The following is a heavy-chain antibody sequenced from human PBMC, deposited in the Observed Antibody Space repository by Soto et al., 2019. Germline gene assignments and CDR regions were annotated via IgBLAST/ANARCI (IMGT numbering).Heavy chain of an antibody. CDR2: IYNSVST. D-gene: IGHD6-19*01. V-gene: IGHV4-38-2*02. CDR1: TFSTNSRYY. J-gene: IGHJ4*02. Sequence: SETLSLTCSVSTFSTNSRYYWGCIRQPPGKGLEWIASIYNSVSTHYNPSLKSRATISVDTSHKQFSLRLSSVTAADTAIYYCASNTSGRYFDYWGPGTLVTVSS. CDR3: ASNTSGRYFDY.